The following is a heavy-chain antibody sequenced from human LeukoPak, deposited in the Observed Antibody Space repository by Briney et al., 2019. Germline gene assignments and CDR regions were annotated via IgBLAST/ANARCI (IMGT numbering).Heavy chain of an antibody. V-gene: IGHV3-21*01. D-gene: IGHD6-25*01. Sequence: GGSLRLSCAPSGFTFSDYSMHWVRQAPGKGLEWVASISTVSTYTFYADSVKGRFTISRDNVRNSLYLQMSSLGAEDTAVYYCARDGSGFYLYNYMDVWGKGTTVTVSS. CDR3: ARDGSGFYLYNYMDV. J-gene: IGHJ6*03. CDR2: ISTVSTYT. CDR1: GFTFSDYS.